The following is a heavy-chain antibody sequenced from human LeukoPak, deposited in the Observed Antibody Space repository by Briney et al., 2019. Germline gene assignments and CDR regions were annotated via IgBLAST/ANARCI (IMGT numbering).Heavy chain of an antibody. CDR3: AIHPYYDSSGYPYYFDY. Sequence: PGGSLRLSCAASGFTFSSYAMHWVRQAPGKGLEWVAVISYDGSNKYYADSVKGRFTISRDNSKNTLYLQMNSLRAEDTAVYYCAIHPYYDSSGYPYYFDYWGQGTLVTVSS. J-gene: IGHJ4*02. D-gene: IGHD3-22*01. CDR1: GFTFSSYA. CDR2: ISYDGSNK. V-gene: IGHV3-30-3*01.